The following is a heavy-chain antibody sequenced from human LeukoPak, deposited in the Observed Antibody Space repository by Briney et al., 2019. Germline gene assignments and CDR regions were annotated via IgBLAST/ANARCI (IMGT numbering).Heavy chain of an antibody. V-gene: IGHV4-4*07. D-gene: IGHD2-2*02. CDR1: GGSISSYY. Sequence: PSETLSLTCTVSGGSISSYYWSWIRQPAGKGLEWIGRIYTSGSTNYNPSLKSRVTMSVDTSKNQFSLKLSSVTAADTAVYYCARHLDIVVVPAAIPRGYYFDYWGQGTLVTVSS. CDR3: ARHLDIVVVPAAIPRGYYFDY. J-gene: IGHJ4*02. CDR2: IYTSGST.